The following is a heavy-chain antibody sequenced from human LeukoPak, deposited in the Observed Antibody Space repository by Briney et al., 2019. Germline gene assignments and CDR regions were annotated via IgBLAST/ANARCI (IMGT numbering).Heavy chain of an antibody. J-gene: IGHJ5*02. Sequence: PSETLSLTCTVSGGSISSSSYYWGWIRQPPGKGLEWIGSIYYSGSTYYNPSLKSRVTISVDTSKNQFSLKLSSVTAADTAVYYCARGRCTVIYGYPVCGWFDPWGQGTLVTVSS. V-gene: IGHV4-39*07. D-gene: IGHD5/OR15-5a*01. CDR2: IYYSGST. CDR1: GGSISSSSYY. CDR3: ARGRCTVIYGYPVCGWFDP.